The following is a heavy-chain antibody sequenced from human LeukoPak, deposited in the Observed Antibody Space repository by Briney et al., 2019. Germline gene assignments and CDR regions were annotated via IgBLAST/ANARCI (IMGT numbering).Heavy chain of an antibody. CDR1: GGSISSGDYY. J-gene: IGHJ4*02. CDR3: ASMLDHGGNSPFDY. Sequence: PSETLSLTCTVSGGSISSGDYYWSWIRQPPGKGLEWIGYIYDSGRTDFNPSLKSRVTISIDRSKNQFSLKLSSVTAADTAVYYCASMLDHGGNSPFDYWGQGTLVTVSS. D-gene: IGHD4-23*01. V-gene: IGHV4-30-2*01. CDR2: IYDSGRT.